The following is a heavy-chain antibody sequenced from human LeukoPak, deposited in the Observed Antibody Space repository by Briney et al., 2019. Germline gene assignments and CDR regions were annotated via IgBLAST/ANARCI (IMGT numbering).Heavy chain of an antibody. CDR2: ISGSGGST. CDR3: ARRGRVVVAATPRPAAEGAFDI. J-gene: IGHJ3*02. V-gene: IGHV3-23*01. D-gene: IGHD2-15*01. CDR1: GFTFSSYA. Sequence: PGGSLRLSCSASGFTFSSYAMGWVRQAPGKGLEWVSAISGSGGSTYYADSVKGRFTISRDNSKNTLYLQMNSLRAEDTAVYYCARRGRVVVAATPRPAAEGAFDIWGQGTMVTVSS.